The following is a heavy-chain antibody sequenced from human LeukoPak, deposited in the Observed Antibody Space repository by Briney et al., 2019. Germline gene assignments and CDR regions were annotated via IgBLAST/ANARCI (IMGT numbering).Heavy chain of an antibody. D-gene: IGHD1-26*01. CDR1: GYTFTSYD. Sequence: ASVKVSCKASGYTFTSYDINWVRQATGQGLEWMGWIGAYNGNTNYAQKLQGRVTMTTDTSTSTAYMEVRSLRSDDTAVYYCARGAGSPFDYWGQGTLVTVSS. J-gene: IGHJ4*02. V-gene: IGHV1-18*01. CDR2: IGAYNGNT. CDR3: ARGAGSPFDY.